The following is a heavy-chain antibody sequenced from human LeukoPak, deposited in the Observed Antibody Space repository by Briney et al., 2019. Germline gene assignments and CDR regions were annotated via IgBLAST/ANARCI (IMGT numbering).Heavy chain of an antibody. D-gene: IGHD3-10*01. J-gene: IGHJ3*02. CDR1: GGSISSGGYY. Sequence: SETLSLTCAVSGGSISSGGYYWSWIRQHPGKGLEWIGYIYYSGSTYYNPSLKSRVTISVDTSKNQFSLKLSSVTAADTAVYYCARVGYMVRGVITNDAFDIWGQGTMVTVSS. CDR2: IYYSGST. CDR3: ARVGYMVRGVITNDAFDI. V-gene: IGHV4-31*11.